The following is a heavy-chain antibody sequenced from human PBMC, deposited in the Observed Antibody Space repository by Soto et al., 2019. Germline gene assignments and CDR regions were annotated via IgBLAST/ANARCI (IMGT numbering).Heavy chain of an antibody. Sequence: QVQLVQSGAEVKKPGSSVKVSCKASGGTFSSYAISWVRQAPGQGLEWMGGIIPIFGTANYAQKFQGRVTITADESKSTAYMELSSLRSEDRAVYYCARGINDYGDSVYFAYWGQGTLVTVSS. CDR1: GGTFSSYA. D-gene: IGHD4-17*01. CDR3: ARGINDYGDSVYFAY. CDR2: IIPIFGTA. J-gene: IGHJ4*02. V-gene: IGHV1-69*01.